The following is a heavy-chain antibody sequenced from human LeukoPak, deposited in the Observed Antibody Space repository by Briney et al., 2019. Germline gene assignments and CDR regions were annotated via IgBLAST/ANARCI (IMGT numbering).Heavy chain of an antibody. V-gene: IGHV1-18*01. CDR2: ISAYNGNT. Sequence: ASVKVSCKASGYTFTSYGISWVRQAPGQGLEWVGWISAYNGNTNYAQKLQGRVTMTTDTSTSTAYMELRSLRSDDTAVYYCARAGGTIAVAGNFDYWGQGTLVTVCS. CDR1: GYTFTSYG. D-gene: IGHD6-19*01. CDR3: ARAGGTIAVAGNFDY. J-gene: IGHJ4*02.